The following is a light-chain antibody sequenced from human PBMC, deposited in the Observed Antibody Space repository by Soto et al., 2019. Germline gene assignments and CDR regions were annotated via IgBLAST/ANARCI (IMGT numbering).Light chain of an antibody. CDR1: QSISSY. Sequence: DSKVSQSPSYLSASVGDRVPITCRASQSISSYLNWYQQKPGKAPRLLIYAASSLQSGVPSRFSGSGSGTDFTLTITNLQPEDFATYSCQQSYNSPQTFGQGTKVDIK. CDR2: AAS. CDR3: QQSYNSPQT. V-gene: IGKV1-39*01. J-gene: IGKJ1*01.